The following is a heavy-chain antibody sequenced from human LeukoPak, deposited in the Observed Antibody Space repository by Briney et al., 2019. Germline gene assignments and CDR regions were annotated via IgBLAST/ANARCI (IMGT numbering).Heavy chain of an antibody. Sequence: PGGSLRLSCAASGFTFSSYSMNWVRQAPGKGLEWVSYISSSSSTIYYADSVKGRFTVSRDNDKNSLYLQMNSLRAEDTAVYYCARTDFDSDYWGQGTLVTVSS. J-gene: IGHJ4*02. CDR2: ISSSSSTI. CDR3: ARTDFDSDY. D-gene: IGHD3-3*01. V-gene: IGHV3-48*01. CDR1: GFTFSSYS.